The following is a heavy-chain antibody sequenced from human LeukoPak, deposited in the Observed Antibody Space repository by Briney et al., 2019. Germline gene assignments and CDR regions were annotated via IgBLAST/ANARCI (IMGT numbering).Heavy chain of an antibody. CDR2: ISAYNGNT. D-gene: IGHD2-2*01. V-gene: IGHV1-18*01. J-gene: IGHJ4*02. CDR1: GYTFTSYG. CDR3: ATSRRYCSSTSCYGFDY. Sequence: ASVKVSCKASGYTFTSYGISWVRQAPGQGLEWMGWISAYNGNTNYAQKFQGRVTMTSDMSTSTVYMELSSLRSEDTAVYYCATSRRYCSSTSCYGFDYWGQGTLVAVSS.